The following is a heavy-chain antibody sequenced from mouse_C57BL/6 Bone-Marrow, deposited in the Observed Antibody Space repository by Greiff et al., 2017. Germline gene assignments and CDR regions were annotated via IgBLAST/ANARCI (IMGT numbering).Heavy chain of an antibody. J-gene: IGHJ1*03. CDR2: IDPENGDT. CDR1: GFNIKDDY. D-gene: IGHD1-1*01. CDR3: TTHYGSSYDWYFDV. V-gene: IGHV14-4*01. Sequence: VQLQQSGAELVRPGASVKLSCTASGFNIKDDYMHWVKQRPEQGLEWIGWIDPENGDTEYASKFQGKATITADTSSNTAYLQLSSLTSEDTAVYYGTTHYGSSYDWYFDVWGTGTTVTVSS.